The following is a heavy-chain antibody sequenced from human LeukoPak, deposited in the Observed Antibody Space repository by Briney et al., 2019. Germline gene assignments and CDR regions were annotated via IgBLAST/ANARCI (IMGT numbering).Heavy chain of an antibody. CDR1: GGSISNYY. CDR2: IYHSGST. J-gene: IGHJ4*02. CDR3: ARIGNYYFDY. Sequence: PSETLSLTCTVSGGSISNYYWSWIRQPPGKGLEWIGEIYHSGSTNYNPSLKSRVTISVDKSKNQFSLKLTSVTAADTAVYYCARIGNYYFDYWGQGTLVTVSS. D-gene: IGHD1-1*01. V-gene: IGHV4-59*12.